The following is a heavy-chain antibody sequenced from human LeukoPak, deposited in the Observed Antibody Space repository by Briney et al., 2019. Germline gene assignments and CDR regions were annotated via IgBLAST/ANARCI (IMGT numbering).Heavy chain of an antibody. J-gene: IGHJ5*02. V-gene: IGHV1-18*01. D-gene: IGHD2-8*01. Sequence: ASVKVSCKASGYTFTSYGISWVRQAPGQGLEWMGWISAYNGNTNYAQKLQGRVTMTTDTSTSTAYMELGSLRSDDTAVYYCAREIEYCTNGVCFPWFDPWGQGTLVTVSS. CDR1: GYTFTSYG. CDR3: AREIEYCTNGVCFPWFDP. CDR2: ISAYNGNT.